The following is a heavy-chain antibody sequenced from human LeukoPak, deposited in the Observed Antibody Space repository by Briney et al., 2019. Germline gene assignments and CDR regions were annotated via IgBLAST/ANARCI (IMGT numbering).Heavy chain of an antibody. J-gene: IGHJ3*02. V-gene: IGHV3-23*01. Sequence: GGSLRLSCAASGFTFSSYAMGWVRQAPGKGLEWVSVISGSGDVTYYADSVKGRFTISRDNSKNTLYLQMNSLRAEDTAVFYCAKDRERYCSVTSCPGTFDIWGQGTMVTVSS. CDR1: GFTFSSYA. D-gene: IGHD2-2*01. CDR2: ISGSGDVT. CDR3: AKDRERYCSVTSCPGTFDI.